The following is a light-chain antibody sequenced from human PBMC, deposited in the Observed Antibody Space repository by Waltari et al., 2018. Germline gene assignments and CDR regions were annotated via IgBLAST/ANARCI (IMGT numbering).Light chain of an antibody. V-gene: IGKV3-11*01. CDR3: QQRSTWPNT. CDR1: QSVSSH. CDR2: GAS. J-gene: IGKJ2*01. Sequence: EIVLTQSPATLSLSPGERATLSCRASQSVSSHLGWDQQKPGQAPRPLIYGASNRATGIPARCSGSGSGTDFTLSISSLEPEDFVVYYCQQRSTWPNTFGQGTKLEIK.